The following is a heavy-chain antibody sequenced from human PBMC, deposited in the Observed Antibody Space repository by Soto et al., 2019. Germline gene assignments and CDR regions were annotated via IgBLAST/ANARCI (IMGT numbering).Heavy chain of an antibody. D-gene: IGHD6-19*01. CDR2: ISSSSSYI. Sequence: EVQLVESGGGLVKPGGSLRLSCAASGFTFSSYSMNWVRQAPGKGLEWVSSISSSSSYIYYADSVKGRFTISRDNAKNSLYLQMNSLRAEDTAVYYCARGDSSGWYMAAFDIWVQGTMVTVSS. CDR1: GFTFSSYS. CDR3: ARGDSSGWYMAAFDI. V-gene: IGHV3-21*01. J-gene: IGHJ3*02.